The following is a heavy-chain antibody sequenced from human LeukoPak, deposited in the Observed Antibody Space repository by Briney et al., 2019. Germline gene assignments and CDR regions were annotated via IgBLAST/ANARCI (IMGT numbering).Heavy chain of an antibody. D-gene: IGHD3-10*01. CDR1: GFPFSSYA. Sequence: GGSLRLSCAASGFPFSSYAMHWVRQAPGKGLEWVAVISYDGSNKYYADSVKGRFTISRDNSKNTLYLQMNSLRAEDTAVYYCARDTRITMVRGVIYYFDYWGQGTLVTVSS. CDR2: ISYDGSNK. J-gene: IGHJ4*02. V-gene: IGHV3-30-3*01. CDR3: ARDTRITMVRGVIYYFDY.